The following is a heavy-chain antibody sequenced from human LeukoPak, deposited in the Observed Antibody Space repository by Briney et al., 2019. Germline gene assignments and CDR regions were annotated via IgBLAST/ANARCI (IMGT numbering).Heavy chain of an antibody. CDR1: GFTFSSYS. CDR2: ISSSSSYI. D-gene: IGHD3-22*01. J-gene: IGHJ4*02. CDR3: AKILDYYDSSDY. Sequence: GGSLRLSCAASGFTFSSYSMNWVRQAPGKGLEWVSTISSSSSYIYYADSVKGRFTISRDNAKNSLYLQMNSLRAEGTAVYYCAKILDYYDSSDYWGQGTLVTVSS. V-gene: IGHV3-21*01.